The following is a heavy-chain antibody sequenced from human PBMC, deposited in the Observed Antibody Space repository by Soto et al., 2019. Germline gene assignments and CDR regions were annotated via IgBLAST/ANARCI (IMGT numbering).Heavy chain of an antibody. CDR3: ARVGLGGFWSGHFDY. V-gene: IGHV1-2*04. Sequence: QVQLVQSGAEVKKPGASVKVSCKASGYTFTGYYMHWVRQAPGQGLEWMGWINPNSGGTNYAQKFQGWVTMTRDTSISTAYMELSRLRSDDTAVYYCARVGLGGFWSGHFDYWGQGTLVTVSS. D-gene: IGHD3-3*01. CDR1: GYTFTGYY. CDR2: INPNSGGT. J-gene: IGHJ4*02.